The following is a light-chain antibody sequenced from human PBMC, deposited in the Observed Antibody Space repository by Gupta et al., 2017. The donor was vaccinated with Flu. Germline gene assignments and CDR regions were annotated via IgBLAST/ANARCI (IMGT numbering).Light chain of an antibody. V-gene: IGKV1-5*03. J-gene: IGKJ2*01. CDR3: EYEHT. CDR2: KTS. CDR1: QSISSL. Sequence: MTQFPSNLSASVGDRVTITCRASQSISSLLAGEQQKPGKAPKILIDKTSSFKSGVQQRLSGSGSVTELMSTINSMETEDSVTDYWEYEHTFGEGTKMEIK.